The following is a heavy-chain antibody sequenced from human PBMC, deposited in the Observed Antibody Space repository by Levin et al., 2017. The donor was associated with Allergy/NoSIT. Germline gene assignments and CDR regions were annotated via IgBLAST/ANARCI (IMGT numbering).Heavy chain of an antibody. CDR1: GGSISSGGYS. Sequence: PSETLSLTCAVSGGSISSGGYSWNWIRQPPGKGLEWIGFMYDGGSTYHNPSLKSRVTMSVDRSKNQFSLKLTSVTAADTAVYYCARERDYYFDYWGQGALVTVSS. CDR3: ARERDYYFDY. V-gene: IGHV4-30-2*01. J-gene: IGHJ4*02. D-gene: IGHD3/OR15-3a*01. CDR2: MYDGGST.